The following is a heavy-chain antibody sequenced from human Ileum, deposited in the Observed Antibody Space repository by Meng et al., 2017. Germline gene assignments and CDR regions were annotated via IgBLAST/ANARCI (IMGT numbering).Heavy chain of an antibody. CDR1: GDSFTYYY. D-gene: IGHD6-13*01. CDR2: INPNSSST. V-gene: IGHV1-2*02. Sequence: ASVKVSCKASGDSFTYYYIHWVRQAPGQGLEWMGWINPNSSSTNFAQKFRGRVTMIRDTSNRTAYMELNSLTSGDTAVYYCVREKSAAHQPFDYWGQGTLVTVSS. CDR3: VREKSAAHQPFDY. J-gene: IGHJ4*02.